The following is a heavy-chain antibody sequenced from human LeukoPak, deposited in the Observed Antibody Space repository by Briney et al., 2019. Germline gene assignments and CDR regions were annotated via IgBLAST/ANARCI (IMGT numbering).Heavy chain of an antibody. D-gene: IGHD3-22*01. Sequence: PGRSLRLSCAASGFTFSSYGMHWVRQAPGKGLEWVAVISFDGSNKNYADSVKGRFTISRDTSKNTLYLQMNRLRPEDTAVYYCAKNSGTYDSSGLDYWGQGTLVTVSS. CDR2: ISFDGSNK. J-gene: IGHJ4*02. CDR1: GFTFSSYG. CDR3: AKNSGTYDSSGLDY. V-gene: IGHV3-30*18.